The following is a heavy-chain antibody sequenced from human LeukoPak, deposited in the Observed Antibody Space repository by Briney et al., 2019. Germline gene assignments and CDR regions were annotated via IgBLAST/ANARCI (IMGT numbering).Heavy chain of an antibody. Sequence: SVKVSCKASGGTFSSYAISWVRQAPGQGLEWMGGIIPIFGTANYAQKFQGRVTITADESTSTAYMELSSLRSEDTAVYYCARDNDDILTGYPIDYWGQGTQVTVSS. V-gene: IGHV1-69*13. D-gene: IGHD3-9*01. CDR1: GGTFSSYA. CDR2: IIPIFGTA. J-gene: IGHJ4*02. CDR3: ARDNDDILTGYPIDY.